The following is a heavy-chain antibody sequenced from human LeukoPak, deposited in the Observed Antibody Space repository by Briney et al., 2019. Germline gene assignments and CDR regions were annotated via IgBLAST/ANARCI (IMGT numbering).Heavy chain of an antibody. CDR2: ISGSGTRT. CDR3: AKDSRPTIAVAGFGY. Sequence: GGSLRLSCSVSGFTFNNYAMNWVRQAPGKGLEWVSGISGSGTRTYYADSVKGRFTISRDNSKNTLYLQMNNLRAEDTAVYFCAKDSRPTIAVAGFGYWGQGTLVTVSS. J-gene: IGHJ4*02. D-gene: IGHD6-19*01. CDR1: GFTFNNYA. V-gene: IGHV3-23*01.